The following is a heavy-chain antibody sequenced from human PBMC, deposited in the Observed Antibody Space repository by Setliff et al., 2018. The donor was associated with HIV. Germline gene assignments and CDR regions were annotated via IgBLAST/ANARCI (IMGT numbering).Heavy chain of an antibody. J-gene: IGHJ5*02. V-gene: IGHV4-34*01. CDR1: GGSFSGYY. CDR2: INHSGDT. Sequence: PSETLSLTCAVYGGSFSGYYWSWIRQPPGKGLEWIGEINHSGDTNYNPSLKSRVTISVDTSKNQFSLNLNSVTAADTAVYYCAREIIAAAGQDWFDPWGQGTLVTVSS. CDR3: AREIIAAAGQDWFDP. D-gene: IGHD6-13*01.